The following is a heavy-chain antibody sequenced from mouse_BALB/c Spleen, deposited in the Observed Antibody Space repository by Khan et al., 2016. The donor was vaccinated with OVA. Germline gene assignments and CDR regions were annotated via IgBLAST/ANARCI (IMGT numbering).Heavy chain of an antibody. CDR3: TRDRIDY. CDR1: GYLFSIYW. CDR2: INPSTGYI. J-gene: IGHJ2*01. V-gene: IGHV1-7*01. Sequence: VQLQQSGAELAKPGASVKMSCKASGYLFSIYWIHWVKQRPGQGLEWIGYINPSTGYIYYNQTFNEQAHLPTDKSYSTAYMQLSSLTSEASAVNYYTRDRIDYWGQGTTLTGAS.